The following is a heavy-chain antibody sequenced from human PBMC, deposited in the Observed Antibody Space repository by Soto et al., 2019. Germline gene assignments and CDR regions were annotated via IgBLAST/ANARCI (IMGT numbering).Heavy chain of an antibody. CDR3: ERAVVLTFTRFYDMDV. D-gene: IGHD3-9*01. CDR1: GGTFSSYS. CDR2: LIPMFGTT. V-gene: IGHV1-69*18. Sequence: QVQLVQSGAEVTTPGYSVKVSCKASGGTFSSYSINWVRQAPGQGLEWMGRLIPMFGTTDYAQRFQGRVTFTADESTSTASMEVTNITSEDTAVYYCERAVVLTFTRFYDMDVWGQGTTVTVSS. J-gene: IGHJ6*02.